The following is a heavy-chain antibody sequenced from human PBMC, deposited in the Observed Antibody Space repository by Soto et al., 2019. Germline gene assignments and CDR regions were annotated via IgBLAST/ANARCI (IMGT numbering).Heavy chain of an antibody. CDR2: IISIFGTP. J-gene: IGHJ4*02. CDR1: GGTFNSYV. V-gene: IGHV1-69*12. Sequence: QVQLVQSGAEVKKPGSSVKVSCKASGGTFNSYVFNWVRQAPGQGLEWMGGIISIFGTPNYGQKFQGRVTITADESTSTGFMELSSLTSEDTAIYYCARDLGIGYDPGDYWGQGTLVTVSS. CDR3: ARDLGIGYDPGDY. D-gene: IGHD5-12*01.